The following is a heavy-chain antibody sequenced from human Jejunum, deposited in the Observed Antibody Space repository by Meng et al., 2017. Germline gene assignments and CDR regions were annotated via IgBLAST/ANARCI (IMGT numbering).Heavy chain of an antibody. CDR1: GASSSGADYY. V-gene: IGHV4-30-4*01. J-gene: IGHJ4*02. CDR2: IYYSGAT. Sequence: QVQLQESGPGLVKPSQSLSLTCTVSGASSSGADYYWSWIRQPPGKGLEWIGYIYYSGATYSNPSLKSRATISIDTSKNQFSLRLTSVTAADTAVYYCVREKRRTYYFDYWGQGTLVTVSS. CDR3: VREKRRTYYFDY. D-gene: IGHD3-16*01.